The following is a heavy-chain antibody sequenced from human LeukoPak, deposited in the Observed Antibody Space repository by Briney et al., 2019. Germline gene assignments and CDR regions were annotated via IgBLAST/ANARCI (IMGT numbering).Heavy chain of an antibody. CDR1: GGSISXXXW. Sequence: PSETLSLTCAGXGGSISXXXWWSWVRQPPXXGXEWIGEIYHSGSTNYNPSLKSRVTISVDKSKNQFSLKLSSVTAADTAVYYCARGYSSGWYAFDIWGQGTMVTVSS. CDR3: ARGYSSGWYAFDI. V-gene: IGHV4-4*02. D-gene: IGHD6-19*01. CDR2: IYHSGST. J-gene: IGHJ3*02.